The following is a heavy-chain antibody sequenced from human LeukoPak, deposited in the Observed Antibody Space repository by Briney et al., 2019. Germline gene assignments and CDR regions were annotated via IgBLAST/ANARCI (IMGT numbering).Heavy chain of an antibody. CDR1: GVSISSSSYY. D-gene: IGHD3-16*02. CDR3: ARERNPNMITFGGVIAAIDY. J-gene: IGHJ4*02. CDR2: IYYSGST. Sequence: SETLSLTCTVSGVSISSSSYYWGWIRQPPGKGLEWIGSIYYSGSTYYNPSLKSRVTISVDTSKNQFSLKLSSVTAADTAVYYCARERNPNMITFGGVIAAIDYWGQGTLVTVSS. V-gene: IGHV4-39*02.